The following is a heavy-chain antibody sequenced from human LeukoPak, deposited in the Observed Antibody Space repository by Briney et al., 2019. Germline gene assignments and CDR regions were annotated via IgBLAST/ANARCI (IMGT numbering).Heavy chain of an antibody. D-gene: IGHD1-1*01. CDR3: VQTTGWPGFDY. V-gene: IGHV4-4*09. CDR2: IYSGVPT. J-gene: IGHJ4*02. Sequence: PSETLSLTCTTSGVSINRFYWSWVRQPPGKGLEWIGNIYSGVPTYFNPSPKSRVTISVDTSKNQFSLNLTSVTAADTAMYYCVQTTGWPGFDYWGQGILVTVSS. CDR1: GVSINRFY.